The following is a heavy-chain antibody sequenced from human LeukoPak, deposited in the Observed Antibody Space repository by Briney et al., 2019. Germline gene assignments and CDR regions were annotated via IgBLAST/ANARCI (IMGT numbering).Heavy chain of an antibody. D-gene: IGHD5-18*01. Sequence: GGSLRLSCAASGFTFSSYAMSWVRQAPGKGLEWVSVIYSGGSTYYADSVKGRFTISRDYSKNTLYLQMDTLRAEDTAVYYCARVDTAVVGYYYGMDVWGQGTTVTVSS. J-gene: IGHJ6*02. V-gene: IGHV3-53*01. CDR1: GFTFSSYA. CDR2: IYSGGST. CDR3: ARVDTAVVGYYYGMDV.